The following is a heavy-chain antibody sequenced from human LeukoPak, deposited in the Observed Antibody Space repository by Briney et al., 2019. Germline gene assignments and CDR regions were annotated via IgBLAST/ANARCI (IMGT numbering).Heavy chain of an antibody. Sequence: GGSLRLSCAASGFTFSDYYMSWIRQAPGKGLEWVSYISSSGSTIYYADSVKGRFTISRDNSKNTLYLQMNSLRAEDTAVYYCAKDAPNPDYYDSSGYDPFFDYRGQGTLVTVSS. CDR2: ISSSGSTI. CDR3: AKDAPNPDYYDSSGYDPFFDY. J-gene: IGHJ4*02. V-gene: IGHV3-11*04. CDR1: GFTFSDYY. D-gene: IGHD3-22*01.